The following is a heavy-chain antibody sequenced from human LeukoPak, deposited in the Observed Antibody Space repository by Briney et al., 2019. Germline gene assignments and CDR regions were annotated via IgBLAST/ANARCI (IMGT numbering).Heavy chain of an antibody. D-gene: IGHD2-8*01. V-gene: IGHV4-61*05. J-gene: IGHJ3*02. CDR3: ARGMGLAFDI. CDR1: GDSISSSSSC. CDR2: IYYSGST. Sequence: SSETLSLTCTVSGDSISSSSSCWGWIRQPPGEGLEWIGYIYYSGSTNYNPSLKGRVTISVDTSKNQFSLKLSSVTAADTAVYYCARGMGLAFDIWGQGTMVTVSS.